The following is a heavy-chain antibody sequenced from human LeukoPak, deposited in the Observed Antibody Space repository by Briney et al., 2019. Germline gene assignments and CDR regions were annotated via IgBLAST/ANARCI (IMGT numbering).Heavy chain of an antibody. CDR2: GDYSGGT. D-gene: IGHD6-19*01. CDR3: AGERGEEYSSGWYKRNYFDN. J-gene: IGHJ4*02. Sequence: SETLSLACTVSGDSFSSVTDYWAWIRQPPGKGLEWIASGDYSGGTYYNPSLESRVAISADMSKNQFSLKLTSVTGADTAVYYCAGERGEEYSSGWYKRNYFDNWGQGIRVTVSS. CDR1: GDSFSSVTDY. V-gene: IGHV4-39*07.